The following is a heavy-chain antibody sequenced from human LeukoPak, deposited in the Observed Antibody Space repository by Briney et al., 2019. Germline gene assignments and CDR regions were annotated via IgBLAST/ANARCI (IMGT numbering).Heavy chain of an antibody. D-gene: IGHD2-21*01. Sequence: ASVKVSCKASGYTFTNYGISWVRQAPGQGLEWMGWISAYNGNTNYAQKLQGRVTMTTDTSTSTAYMELRSLRSDDTAVYYCARKSHYLYGHIDNDAFDIWGQGTMVTVSS. V-gene: IGHV1-18*01. CDR2: ISAYNGNT. CDR3: ARKSHYLYGHIDNDAFDI. J-gene: IGHJ3*02. CDR1: GYTFTNYG.